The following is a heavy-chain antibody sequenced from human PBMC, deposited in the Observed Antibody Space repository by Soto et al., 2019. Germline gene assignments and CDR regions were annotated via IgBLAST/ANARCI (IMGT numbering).Heavy chain of an antibody. J-gene: IGHJ6*02. CDR3: ARDGTYYDILRRWMATSAEYYYGRDV. V-gene: IGHV3-30-3*01. D-gene: IGHD3-9*01. CDR1: GFTFSSYA. CDR2: ISYDGSNK. Sequence: QVQLVESGGGVVQPGRSLRLSYAASGFTFSSYAMHWVRQAPGKGLEWVAVISYDGSNKYYADSVKGRFTISRDNSKNMLYLQMNSLRAEDTAVYYCARDGTYYDILRRWMATSAEYYYGRDVWGQWTSVTVCS.